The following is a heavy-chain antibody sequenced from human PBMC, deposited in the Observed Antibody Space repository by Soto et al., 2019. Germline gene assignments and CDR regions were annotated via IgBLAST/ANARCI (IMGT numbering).Heavy chain of an antibody. CDR3: ARIERYCSGGSCYGVRD. CDR1: GLSLSNARMG. Sequence: QVTLKESGPVLVKPTETLTLTCTVSGLSLSNARMGVSWIRQPPGKALKWLAHIFSNDEKSYSTSLKSRLTISKDTSKSQVVLTMTNMDPVDTATYYWARIERYCSGGSCYGVRDWGQVTLVTVSS. CDR2: IFSNDEK. D-gene: IGHD2-15*01. J-gene: IGHJ4*02. V-gene: IGHV2-26*01.